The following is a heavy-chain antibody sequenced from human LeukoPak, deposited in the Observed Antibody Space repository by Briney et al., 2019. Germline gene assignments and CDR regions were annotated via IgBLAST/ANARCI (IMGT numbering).Heavy chain of an antibody. Sequence: SETLSLTCAVYGGSFSGYYWSWIRQPPGKGLEWIGEINHSGSTNYNPSLKSRVTISVDTSKNQFSLKLTSVTAADTAVYYCATPDSSGYYYLYWGQGTLVTVSS. D-gene: IGHD3-22*01. CDR1: GGSFSGYY. CDR2: INHSGST. CDR3: ATPDSSGYYYLY. J-gene: IGHJ4*02. V-gene: IGHV4-34*01.